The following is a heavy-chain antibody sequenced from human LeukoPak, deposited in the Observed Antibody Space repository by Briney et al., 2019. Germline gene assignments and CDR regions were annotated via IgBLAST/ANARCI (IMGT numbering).Heavy chain of an antibody. CDR2: IYYSGST. D-gene: IGHD3-9*01. CDR1: GGSISSHY. Sequence: PSETLSLTCTVSGGSISSHYWGWIRQPPGKGLEWIGYIYYSGSTNYNPSLKSRVTISVDTSKNQFSLKLSSVTAADTAVYYCARGRRYFVWNYWGQGTLVTVSS. J-gene: IGHJ4*02. V-gene: IGHV4-59*11. CDR3: ARGRRYFVWNY.